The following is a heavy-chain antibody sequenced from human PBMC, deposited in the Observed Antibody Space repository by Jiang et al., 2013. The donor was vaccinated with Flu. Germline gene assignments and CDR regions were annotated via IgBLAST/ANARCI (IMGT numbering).Heavy chain of an antibody. CDR2: KYSSGIT. CDR1: SGSISSYY. D-gene: IGHD1-26*01. Sequence: LLKPSETLSLTCNVSSGSISSYYWSWIRQPPGKGLEWIGYKYSSGITNYNPSLKNRATISIDTSRSQLSLRLNSVTAADTAVYYCGGGSYQCDYWGRGTLVTVSS. V-gene: IGHV4-59*01. J-gene: IGHJ4*02. CDR3: GGGSYQCDY.